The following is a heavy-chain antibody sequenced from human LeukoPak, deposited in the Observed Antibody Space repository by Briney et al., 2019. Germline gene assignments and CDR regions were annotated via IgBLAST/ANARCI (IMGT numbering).Heavy chain of an antibody. V-gene: IGHV3-48*03. Sequence: PGGSLRLSCAASGFTFSSYEMNWVRQAPGKGLEWVSYISNSGSTKYYADSVKGRFTISRDNAKNSLYLQMSSLRAEDTAVYYCSRDRTYFDYWGQGTLVTVSS. CDR1: GFTFSSYE. CDR3: SRDRTYFDY. CDR2: ISNSGSTK. J-gene: IGHJ4*02.